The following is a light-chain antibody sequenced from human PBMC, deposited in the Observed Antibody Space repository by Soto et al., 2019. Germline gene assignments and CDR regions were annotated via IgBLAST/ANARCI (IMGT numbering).Light chain of an antibody. CDR2: GAS. CDR3: QHYGSSLFT. J-gene: IGKJ3*01. Sequence: EIVLTQSPGTLSLSPGERATLSCRASQSVSSSYLAWYQQKPGQAPRLLIYGASSRATGIPDRFSGSGSGTDFPLTISILEPEDFAVCSCQHYGSSLFTFGPGNKVDIK. V-gene: IGKV3-20*01. CDR1: QSVSSSY.